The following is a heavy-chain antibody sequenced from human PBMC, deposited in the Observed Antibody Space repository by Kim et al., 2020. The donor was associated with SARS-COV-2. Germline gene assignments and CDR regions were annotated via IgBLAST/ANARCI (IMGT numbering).Heavy chain of an antibody. V-gene: IGHV1-69*13. CDR1: GGTFSSYA. CDR3: ARENLGQQHLFKWLGGGRAVWFDP. Sequence: SVKVSCKASGGTFSSYAISWVRQAPGQGLEWMGGIIPIFGTANYAQKFQGRVTITADESTSTAYMELSSLRSEDTAVYYCARENLGQQHLFKWLGGGRAVWFDPWGQGTLVTVSS. CDR2: IIPIFGTA. D-gene: IGHD3-10*01. J-gene: IGHJ5*02.